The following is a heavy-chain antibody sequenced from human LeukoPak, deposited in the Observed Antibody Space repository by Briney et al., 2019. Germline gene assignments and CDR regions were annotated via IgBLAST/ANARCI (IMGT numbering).Heavy chain of an antibody. D-gene: IGHD5-24*01. CDR3: ARVSDGYHYYYLDY. CDR2: INPSGDYT. Sequence: GASVKVSCKASGYRFTGYYMHWVRQAPGQGLEWMGIINPSGDYTSYAQKFQGRVTMTRDTSTSTVYMELSSLRSEDTAVYYCARVSDGYHYYYLDYWGQGTLVTVSS. CDR1: GYRFTGYY. J-gene: IGHJ4*02. V-gene: IGHV1-46*01.